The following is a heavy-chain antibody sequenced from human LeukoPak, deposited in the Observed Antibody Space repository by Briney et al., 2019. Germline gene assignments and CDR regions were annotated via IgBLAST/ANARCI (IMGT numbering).Heavy chain of an antibody. CDR3: ARDLRVEWLLPHDY. J-gene: IGHJ4*02. D-gene: IGHD3-3*01. V-gene: IGHV3-48*02. Sequence: PGGSLRLSCAASGFTFSSYSMNWVRQAPGKGLEWVSYISSSSSTIYYADSVKGRFTISRGNAKNSLYLQMNSLRDEDTAVYYCARDLRVEWLLPHDYWGQGTLVTVSS. CDR2: ISSSSSTI. CDR1: GFTFSSYS.